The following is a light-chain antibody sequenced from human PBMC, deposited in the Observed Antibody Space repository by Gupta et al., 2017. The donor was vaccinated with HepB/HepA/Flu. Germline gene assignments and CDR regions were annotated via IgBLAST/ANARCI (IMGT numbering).Light chain of an antibody. V-gene: IGLV3-1*01. J-gene: IGLJ1*01. CDR1: KLGDKY. CDR2: QDS. Sequence: SYDLTQPSSVSVSPGQTASITCSGDKLGDKYACWYQHKPGQSPVLVIYQDSKRPSGIPERFSGSNSGNTATLTISGTQPMDEADYYCQAWDSSTYVFGTGTQVTVL. CDR3: QAWDSSTYV.